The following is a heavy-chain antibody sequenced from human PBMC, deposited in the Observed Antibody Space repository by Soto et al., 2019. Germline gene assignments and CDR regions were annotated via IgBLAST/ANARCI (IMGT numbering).Heavy chain of an antibody. V-gene: IGHV4-39*01. CDR2: IYYSGST. J-gene: IGHJ4*02. D-gene: IGHD3-3*01. CDR3: ARRPRSGYHPQTPPDY. Sequence: QLQLQESGPGLVKPSETLSLTCTVSGGSISSSSYYWGWIRQPPGKGLEWIGSIYYSGSTYYNPSLKSRVTISVDTSKNQFSLKLSSVTAADTAVYYCARRPRSGYHPQTPPDYWGQGTLVTVSS. CDR1: GGSISSSSYY.